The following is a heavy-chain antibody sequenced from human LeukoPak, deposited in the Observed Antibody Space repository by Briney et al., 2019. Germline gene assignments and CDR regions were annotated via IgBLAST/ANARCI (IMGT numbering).Heavy chain of an antibody. CDR3: ASFDRSSWSDYYYGMDV. J-gene: IGHJ6*02. Sequence: GGSLRLSCAASGFTVSDSFMTWVRQAPGKGLEWVSVIYVAGSTYYADSVKGRFTVSRDNSKNTLYLQMNSLRAEDTAVYYCASFDRSSWSDYYYGMDVWGQGTTVTVSS. D-gene: IGHD6-13*01. V-gene: IGHV3-53*01. CDR1: GFTVSDSF. CDR2: IYVAGST.